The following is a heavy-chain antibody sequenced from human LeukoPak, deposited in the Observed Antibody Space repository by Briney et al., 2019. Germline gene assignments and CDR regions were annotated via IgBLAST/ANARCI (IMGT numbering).Heavy chain of an antibody. D-gene: IGHD3-10*01. CDR2: VIPIFGTA. V-gene: IGHV1-69*06. CDR3: ARDVMVRGHNWFDP. CDR1: GGTCSSYA. J-gene: IGHJ5*02. Sequence: SVKVSCKASGGTCSSYAISWVRQAPGQELEWMGGVIPIFGTANYAQKFQGRVTITADKSTSTAYMELSSLRSEDTAVYYCARDVMVRGHNWFDPWGQGTLVTVSS.